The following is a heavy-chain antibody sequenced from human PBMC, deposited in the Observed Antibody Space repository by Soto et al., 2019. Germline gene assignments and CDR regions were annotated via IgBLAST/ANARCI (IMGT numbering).Heavy chain of an antibody. J-gene: IGHJ5*02. Sequence: SETLSLTCTVSGGSISSYYWSWIRQLQGKGLEWIGYIYYSGSTNYNPSLKSRVTISVDTSKNQFSLKLSSVTAADTAVYYCARVWGYCSGGSCYSSWFDPWGQGTLVTVSS. CDR1: GGSISSYY. CDR3: ARVWGYCSGGSCYSSWFDP. CDR2: IYYSGST. V-gene: IGHV4-59*01. D-gene: IGHD2-15*01.